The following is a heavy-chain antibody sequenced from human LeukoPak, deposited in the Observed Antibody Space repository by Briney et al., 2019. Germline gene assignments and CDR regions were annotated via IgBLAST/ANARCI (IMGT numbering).Heavy chain of an antibody. V-gene: IGHV4-39*01. D-gene: IGHD5-24*01. CDR1: GGSISSSSYY. CDR3: ARHTRDGYNWGSGVVYFLFDY. J-gene: IGHJ4*02. Sequence: SETLSLTCTVSGGSISSSSYYWGWIRQPPGKGLEWIGSIYYSGSTYYNPSLKSRVTISVDTSKNQFSLKLSSVTAADTAVYYCARHTRDGYNWGSGVVYFLFDYWGQGTLVTVSS. CDR2: IYYSGST.